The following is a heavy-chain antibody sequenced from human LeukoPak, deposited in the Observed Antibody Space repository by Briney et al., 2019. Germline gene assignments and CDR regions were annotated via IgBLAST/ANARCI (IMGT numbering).Heavy chain of an antibody. CDR1: GFTFSSYA. D-gene: IGHD2-21*01. V-gene: IGHV3-30-3*01. Sequence: PGRSLRLSCAASGFTFSSYAMHWVRQAPGKGLEWVAVISYDGSNKYYADSVKGRFTISRDNSKNTLYLQMNSLRAEDTAVYYCASVHIRQSYYYYYGMDVWGQGTTVTVSS. J-gene: IGHJ6*02. CDR3: ASVHIRQSYYYYYGMDV. CDR2: ISYDGSNK.